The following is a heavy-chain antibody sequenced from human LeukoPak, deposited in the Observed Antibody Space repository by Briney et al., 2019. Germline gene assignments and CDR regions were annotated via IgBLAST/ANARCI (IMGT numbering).Heavy chain of an antibody. J-gene: IGHJ5*02. CDR1: GYTFTSYG. D-gene: IGHD6-13*01. Sequence: ASVKVSCKASGYTFTSYGISWVRQAPGQGLERMGWISAYNGNTNYAQKLQGRVTMTTDTSTSTAYMELRSLRSDDTAVYYCAGGPSPYSSRPNWFDPWGQGTLVTVSS. V-gene: IGHV1-18*04. CDR2: ISAYNGNT. CDR3: AGGPSPYSSRPNWFDP.